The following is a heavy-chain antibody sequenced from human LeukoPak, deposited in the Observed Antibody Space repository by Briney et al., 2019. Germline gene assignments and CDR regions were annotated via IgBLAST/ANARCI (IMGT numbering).Heavy chain of an antibody. Sequence: SETQSLTCTVSGGSISTYSWTWIRQPPGKGLEWIGNIYYSGSTNCNPSLKSRVTISIDTSKNQFSLKVSSVTAADTAVYYCARAHSSGWPHMFDPWGQGTLVTVPS. CDR2: IYYSGST. V-gene: IGHV4-59*01. CDR1: GGSISTYS. CDR3: ARAHSSGWPHMFDP. J-gene: IGHJ5*02. D-gene: IGHD6-19*01.